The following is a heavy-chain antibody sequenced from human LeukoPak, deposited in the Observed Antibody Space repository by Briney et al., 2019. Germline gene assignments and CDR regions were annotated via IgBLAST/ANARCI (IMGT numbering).Heavy chain of an antibody. CDR1: GYSFTTYS. V-gene: IGHV1-46*01. J-gene: IGHJ5*02. D-gene: IGHD2-8*01. CDR2: INPKGDIT. CDR3: ARKWSSRDWFDP. Sequence: GASVKVSCKTSGYSFTTYSIHWVRQAPGQGLEWMGIINPKGDITTYAQRFQGSVTMASDTSTATVYMELSGLRSEDTAIYYCARKWSSRDWFDPWGQGTLLTVSS.